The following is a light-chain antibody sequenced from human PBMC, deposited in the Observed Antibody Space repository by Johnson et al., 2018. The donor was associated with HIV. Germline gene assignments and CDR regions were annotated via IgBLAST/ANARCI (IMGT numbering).Light chain of an antibody. J-gene: IGLJ1*01. CDR1: SSNIGNNY. CDR3: GTWGSSWGV. CDR2: ENN. V-gene: IGLV1-51*02. Sequence: QPVLTQPPSVSAAPGQKVTISCSGSSSNIGNNYVSWYQQLPGTAPKLLIYENNKRPSGIPDRFSGSKSGTSATLGITVLQTGDEADYYCGTWGSSWGVFGPWTQVTVL.